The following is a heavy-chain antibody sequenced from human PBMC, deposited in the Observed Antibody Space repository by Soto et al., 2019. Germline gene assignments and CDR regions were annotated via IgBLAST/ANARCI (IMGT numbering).Heavy chain of an antibody. CDR3: ARDSGWPILNFDN. CDR2: SSYDGRET. D-gene: IGHD3-10*01. V-gene: IGHV3-30*03. CDR1: DCDFSSYG. Sequence: WGSLRLSCAASDCDFSSYGIHWVRQAPGKGLEWVAASSYDGRETFYADSAKGRFTVSKEMSKNTAFLQMNALRHEDTAVYFCARDSGWPILNFDNWGQGTPVTVSS. J-gene: IGHJ4*02.